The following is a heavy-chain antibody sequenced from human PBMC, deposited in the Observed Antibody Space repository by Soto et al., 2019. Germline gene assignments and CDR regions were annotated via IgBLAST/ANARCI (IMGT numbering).Heavy chain of an antibody. CDR2: IIPIFGTA. J-gene: IGHJ4*02. CDR1: GGPFSSYA. D-gene: IGHD3-22*01. Sequence: QVQLVQSGAEVKKPGSSVKVSCKASGGPFSSYAISWVRQAPGQGLEWMGGIIPIFGTANYAQKFQGRVTITADESTSTAYMEMSSLRSEDTAVYYCARATYDSSGYAGYYFDYWGQGTLVTVSS. CDR3: ARATYDSSGYAGYYFDY. V-gene: IGHV1-69*01.